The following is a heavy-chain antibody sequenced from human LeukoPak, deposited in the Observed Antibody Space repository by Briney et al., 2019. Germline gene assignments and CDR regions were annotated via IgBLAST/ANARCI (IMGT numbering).Heavy chain of an antibody. D-gene: IGHD3-22*01. J-gene: IGHJ6*03. Sequence: GGSLTLSCAASGFTFSRYSMNWVRQAPGKGLEWVSSISSSSSYIYYADSVKGRFTISRDNAKNSLYLQMNSLRAEDTAVYYCARVPFYLSEYYVSNYMDVWGKGTTVTISS. CDR2: ISSSSSYI. CDR1: GFTFSRYS. V-gene: IGHV3-21*01. CDR3: ARVPFYLSEYYVSNYMDV.